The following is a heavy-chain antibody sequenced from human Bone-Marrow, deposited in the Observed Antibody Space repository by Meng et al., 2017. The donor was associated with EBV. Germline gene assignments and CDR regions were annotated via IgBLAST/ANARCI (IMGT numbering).Heavy chain of an antibody. CDR1: GDSLSSFYY. V-gene: IGHV4-39*01. CDR2: VHYTGST. Sequence: QLGESGPGTGNPSETLSPPCTVSGDSLSSFYYWGWIRQPPGRGLEWIGSVHYTGSTYYSPSLKSRVTVSVDTSKNQFSLRLTSVTAADTAVYYCARPFPSWQSPRLDPFGAWGQGTLVTVSS. D-gene: IGHD6-19*01. J-gene: IGHJ5*02. CDR3: ARPFPSWQSPRLDPFGA.